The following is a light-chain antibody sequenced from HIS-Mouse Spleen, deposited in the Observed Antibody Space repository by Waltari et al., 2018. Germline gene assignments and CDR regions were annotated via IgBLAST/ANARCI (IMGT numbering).Light chain of an antibody. CDR2: KDS. CDR1: ALPKQY. V-gene: IGLV3-25*02. CDR3: QSADSSGTVV. J-gene: IGLJ2*01. Sequence: SYELTQPPSVSVSPGQTARTTCARDALPKQYASWYQQKPVKAPVLVIYKDSERPSGIPERFSGSSSGTTVTLTISGVQAEEEADYYCQSADSSGTVVFGGGTKLTVL.